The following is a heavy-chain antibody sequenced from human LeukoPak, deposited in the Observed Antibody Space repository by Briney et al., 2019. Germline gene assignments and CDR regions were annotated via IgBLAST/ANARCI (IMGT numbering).Heavy chain of an antibody. CDR1: GFTFSSYG. CDR3: ARDRGYYSTSGPFDP. CDR2: ISSSSSYI. J-gene: IGHJ5*02. V-gene: IGHV3-21*01. D-gene: IGHD3-22*01. Sequence: NPGGSLRLSCAASGFTFSSYGMNWVRQAPEKGLEWVSSISSSSSYIYYADSVKGRFTISRDNAKNSLYLQMNSLRAEDTAVYYCARDRGYYSTSGPFDPWGQGTLVTVSS.